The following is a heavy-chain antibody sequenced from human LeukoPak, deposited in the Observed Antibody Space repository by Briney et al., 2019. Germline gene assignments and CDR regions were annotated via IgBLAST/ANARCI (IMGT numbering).Heavy chain of an antibody. J-gene: IGHJ3*02. D-gene: IGHD3-3*02. CDR2: ISSSGSIK. CDR3: AREKTIEEHWVHEAFDI. Sequence: PGGSLTLSCAASGFSFSSYDMNWVRQAPGKGLEWVSYISSSGSIKYYADSVRGRFTISSANTKNSLYLQINSLRAEDTAVYYCAREKTIEEHWVHEAFDIWGQGTMVTVSS. CDR1: GFSFSSYD. V-gene: IGHV3-48*03.